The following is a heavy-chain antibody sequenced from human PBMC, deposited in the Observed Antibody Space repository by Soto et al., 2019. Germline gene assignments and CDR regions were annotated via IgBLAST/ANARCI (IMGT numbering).Heavy chain of an antibody. Sequence: QVQLVESGGGVVQPGRSLRLSCAASGFTFSSYGMHWVRQAPGKGLEWVAVIWYDGSNKYYADSVKGRFTISRDNSKNTLYLQMNRLRAEDTAVYYCARGYCSGGSCRYFDYWGQGTLVTVSS. CDR3: ARGYCSGGSCRYFDY. V-gene: IGHV3-33*01. D-gene: IGHD2-15*01. CDR2: IWYDGSNK. CDR1: GFTFSSYG. J-gene: IGHJ4*02.